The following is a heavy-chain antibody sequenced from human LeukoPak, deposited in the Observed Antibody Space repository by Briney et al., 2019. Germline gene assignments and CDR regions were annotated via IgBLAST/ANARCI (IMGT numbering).Heavy chain of an antibody. CDR1: GYTFTSYY. Sequence: ASVKVSCKASGYTFTSYYMHWVRQAPGQGLEWMGIINPSGGSTSYAQKFQGRVTMTRDTSTSTVYMELSSLRSEDTAVYYCARVTSAGYHVYRIFGYWGQGTLVTVSS. D-gene: IGHD3-16*02. V-gene: IGHV1-46*01. J-gene: IGHJ4*02. CDR3: ARVTSAGYHVYRIFGY. CDR2: INPSGGST.